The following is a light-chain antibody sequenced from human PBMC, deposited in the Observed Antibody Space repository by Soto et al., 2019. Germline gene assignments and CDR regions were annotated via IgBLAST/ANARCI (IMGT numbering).Light chain of an antibody. CDR3: QQFGRSSFT. CDR2: GAS. Sequence: DIVLTQSPGTLSLSPGERATRSWRASQSVTSSQLAWYQQKPGQAPRLLIYGASSRATGIPDRFSGSGSGTDFTLTISRLEPEDFAVYYCQQFGRSSFTFGPGTKVDIK. CDR1: QSVTSSQ. J-gene: IGKJ3*01. V-gene: IGKV3-20*01.